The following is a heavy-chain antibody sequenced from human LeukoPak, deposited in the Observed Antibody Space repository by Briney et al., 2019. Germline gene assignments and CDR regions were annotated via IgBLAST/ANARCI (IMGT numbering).Heavy chain of an antibody. J-gene: IGHJ4*02. D-gene: IGHD1-26*01. CDR1: GYTFTGYY. Sequence: PGASVKVSCKASGYTFTGYYMHWVRQAPGQGLEWMGWINPNSGGTNYAQRFQGRVTMTRDTSISTAYMELSRLRSDDTAVYYCARSRIVGATKNMWYWGQGTLVTVSS. CDR3: ARSRIVGATKNMWY. CDR2: INPNSGGT. V-gene: IGHV1-2*02.